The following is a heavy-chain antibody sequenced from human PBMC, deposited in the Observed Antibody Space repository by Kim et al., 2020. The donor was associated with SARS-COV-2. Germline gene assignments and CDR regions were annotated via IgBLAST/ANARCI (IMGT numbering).Heavy chain of an antibody. J-gene: IGHJ3*02. V-gene: IGHV4-59*08. D-gene: IGHD2-2*02. CDR1: GGSISSYY. Sequence: SETLSLTCTVSGGSISSYYWSWIRQPPGKGLEWIGYIYYSGSTNYNPSLKSRVTISVDTSKNQFSLKLSSVTAADTAGDYCARLGLGYGRSTRCYKAFD. CDR3: ARLGLGYGRSTRCYKAFD. CDR2: IYYSGST.